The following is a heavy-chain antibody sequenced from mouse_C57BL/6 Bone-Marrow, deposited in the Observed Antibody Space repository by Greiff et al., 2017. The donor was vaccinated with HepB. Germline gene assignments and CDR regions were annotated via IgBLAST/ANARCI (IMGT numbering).Heavy chain of an antibody. CDR2: INPGSGGT. D-gene: IGHD1-1*01. CDR3: ARTFYYGSSLAWFAY. V-gene: IGHV1-54*01. Sequence: VQLQQPGAELVRPGTSVKVSCKASGYAFTNYLIEWVKQRPGQGLEWIGVINPGSGGTNYNEKFKGKATLTADKSSSTAYMQLSSLTSEDSAVYFCARTFYYGSSLAWFAYWGQGTLVTVSA. J-gene: IGHJ3*01. CDR1: GYAFTNYL.